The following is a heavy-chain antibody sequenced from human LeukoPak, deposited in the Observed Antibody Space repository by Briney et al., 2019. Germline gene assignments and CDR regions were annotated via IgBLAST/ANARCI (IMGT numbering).Heavy chain of an antibody. CDR3: ASLITVTTDYYYYMDV. Sequence: GGSLRVSCAASGFIVSNYWMNWVRQAPGQGLVWVSRISSDGNTISYADSVRGRFTVSRDYAKNTLYLQMNSLRAEDTAVYYCASLITVTTDYYYYMDVWGKGTTVTISS. CDR1: GFIVSNYW. J-gene: IGHJ6*03. CDR2: ISSDGNTI. D-gene: IGHD4-17*01. V-gene: IGHV3-74*01.